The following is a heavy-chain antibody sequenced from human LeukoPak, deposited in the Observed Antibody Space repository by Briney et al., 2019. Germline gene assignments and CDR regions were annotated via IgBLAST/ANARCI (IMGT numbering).Heavy chain of an antibody. CDR3: ARDGGRALSGSWYAFAFDY. D-gene: IGHD6-13*01. V-gene: IGHV3-48*01. CDR1: GFTFSSYS. J-gene: IGHJ4*02. CDR2: ISSSSSTI. Sequence: GGSLRLSCAASGFTFSSYSMNWVRQAPGKGLEWVSYISSSSSTIYYADSVKGRFTISRDNAKNSLYLQMNSLRAEDTAVYYCARDGGRALSGSWYAFAFDYWGQGTLVTVSS.